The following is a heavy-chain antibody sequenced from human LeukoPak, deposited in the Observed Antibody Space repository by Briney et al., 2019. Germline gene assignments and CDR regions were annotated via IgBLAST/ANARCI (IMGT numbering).Heavy chain of an antibody. V-gene: IGHV4-34*01. D-gene: IGHD1-7*01. CDR2: INDSGRA. CDR1: GGSFSKFY. Sequence: SETLSLTCAVYGGSFSKFYRSWIRQPPGKGLEWLAEINDSGRANYNPSLMSRVTVSVDTSKNQFSLRLTSVTATDTAVYYCARRWNYGRNYYIDVWGKGATVSVSS. J-gene: IGHJ6*03. CDR3: ARRWNYGRNYYIDV.